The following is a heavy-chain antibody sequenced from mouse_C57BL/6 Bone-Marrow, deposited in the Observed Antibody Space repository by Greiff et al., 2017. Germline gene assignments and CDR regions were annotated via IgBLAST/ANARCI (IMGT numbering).Heavy chain of an antibody. V-gene: IGHV5-15*01. D-gene: IGHD3-3*01. J-gene: IGHJ2*01. CDR2: ISNLAYSI. Sequence: EVKLMESGGGLVQPGGSLQPSCAASGFTFSDYGMAWVRQAPRKGPEWVAFISNLAYSIYYADTVTGRFTISRENAKNILYLEMSSLRSEDTAMYYGARGGTGYFDYWGQGATLTGSS. CDR3: ARGGTGYFDY. CDR1: GFTFSDYG.